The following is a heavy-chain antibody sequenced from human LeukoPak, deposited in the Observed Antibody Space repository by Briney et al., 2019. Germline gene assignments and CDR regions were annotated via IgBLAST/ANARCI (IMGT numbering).Heavy chain of an antibody. D-gene: IGHD6-19*01. V-gene: IGHV4-39*07. Sequence: SETLSLTCTVSGGSISSSSFYWGWIRQTPGKGLEWIGSIFYSGNTYYNLSLKSRVTISVDTSKNQFSLKLSSVTAADTAVYYCARVSSGWYYFDYWGQGTLVTVSS. CDR3: ARVSSGWYYFDY. J-gene: IGHJ4*02. CDR2: IFYSGNT. CDR1: GGSISSSSFY.